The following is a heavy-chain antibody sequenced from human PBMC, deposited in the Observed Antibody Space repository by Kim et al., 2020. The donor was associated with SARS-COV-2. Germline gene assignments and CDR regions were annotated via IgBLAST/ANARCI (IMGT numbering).Heavy chain of an antibody. V-gene: IGHV4-34*01. CDR3: ARSLSNTSVSGSHYCDL. CDR2: INHSGRT. CDR1: GGSFSGFY. J-gene: IGHJ2*01. D-gene: IGHD3-10*01. Sequence: SETLSLTCAVYGGSFSGFYWSWIRQPPGRGLEWMGEINHSGRTNYNPSLKSRVTISVDTSKNQFSLKLTSVTAADTAVYYCARSLSNTSVSGSHYCDLWG.